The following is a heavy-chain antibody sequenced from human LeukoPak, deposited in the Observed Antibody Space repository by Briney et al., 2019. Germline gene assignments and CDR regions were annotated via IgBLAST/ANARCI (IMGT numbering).Heavy chain of an antibody. CDR1: GLSFSSYA. J-gene: IGHJ3*02. D-gene: IGHD3-22*01. CDR2: ISSSSSYI. V-gene: IGHV3-21*01. Sequence: GGSLRLSCAASGLSFSSYAMSWVRQAPGKGLEWVSSISSSSSYIYYADSVKGRFTISRDNAKNSLYLQMNSLRAEDTAVYYCARDSVYYYDRKAWDIWGQGTMVTVSS. CDR3: ARDSVYYYDRKAWDI.